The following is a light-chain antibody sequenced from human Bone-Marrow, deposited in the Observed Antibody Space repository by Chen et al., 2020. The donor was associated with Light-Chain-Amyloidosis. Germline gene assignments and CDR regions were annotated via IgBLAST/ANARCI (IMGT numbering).Light chain of an antibody. CDR3: QVWDRSSDRPV. Sequence: SYVLTQPSSVSVAPGQTATIACGRNNIGSTSVHWYQQTPGQAPLRVVYDDSDRPSGIPERLSGSKSGNTATLTISRVEAGDEADYYGQVWDRSSDRPVFGGGTKLTVL. CDR2: DDS. J-gene: IGLJ3*02. CDR1: NIGSTS. V-gene: IGLV3-21*02.